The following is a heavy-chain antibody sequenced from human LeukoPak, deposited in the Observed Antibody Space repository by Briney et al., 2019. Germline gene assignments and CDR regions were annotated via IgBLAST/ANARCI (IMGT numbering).Heavy chain of an antibody. V-gene: IGHV3-7*01. CDR1: GFTFSSYA. J-gene: IGHJ6*03. Sequence: GGSLRLSCAASGFTFSSYAMSWVRQAPGKGLEWVANIKQDGSEKYYVDSVKGRFTISRDNAKNSLYLQMNSLRAEDTAVYYCAREDYYYYYMDVWGKGTTVTISS. CDR2: IKQDGSEK. CDR3: AREDYYYYYMDV.